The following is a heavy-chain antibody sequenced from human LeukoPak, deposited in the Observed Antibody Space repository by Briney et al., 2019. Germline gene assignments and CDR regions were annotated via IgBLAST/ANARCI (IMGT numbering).Heavy chain of an antibody. CDR1: GFTFSRYA. CDR2: ISYGGCNK. D-gene: IGHD3-22*01. Sequence: GGSLRLSCAASGFTFSRYAIHWIRQAPGKGLEWVAVISYGGCNKYYADSVKGRFTISRDNSKNTLYLQMNSLRAEDTAVYYCARQAPGSSGYYNDYWGQGTLVTVSS. J-gene: IGHJ4*02. V-gene: IGHV3-30-3*01. CDR3: ARQAPGSSGYYNDY.